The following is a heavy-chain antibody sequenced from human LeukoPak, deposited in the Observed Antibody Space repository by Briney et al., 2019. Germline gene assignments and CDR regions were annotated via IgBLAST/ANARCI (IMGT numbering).Heavy chain of an antibody. CDR2: ISYDGSNK. V-gene: IGHV3-30*18. CDR3: AKDPDGDYVGAFDS. Sequence: GRSLRLSCAASGFTFSSYGMHWVRQAPGKGLEWVAVISYDGSNKYYADSVKGRFTISRDNSRKMLYLQMNSLRVEDTAVYYCAKDPDGDYVGAFDSWGQGTMVTVSS. J-gene: IGHJ3*02. D-gene: IGHD4-17*01. CDR1: GFTFSSYG.